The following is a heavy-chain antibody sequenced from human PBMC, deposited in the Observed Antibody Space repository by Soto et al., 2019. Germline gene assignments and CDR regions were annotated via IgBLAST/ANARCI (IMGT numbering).Heavy chain of an antibody. CDR2: IRRDGSSP. V-gene: IGHV3-74*01. D-gene: IGHD4-17*01. Sequence: EVQLVESGGGLVQPGGSVRLSCAASGFTFSSYWCNGFAQAPGRGLLWFPRIRRDGSSPGYADSVKGRFTISRDNAQNTLYLQMNSLRAEDTAVYYCARPQRSDYGDYSPFDSWGQGTLVTVSS. J-gene: IGHJ4*02. CDR3: ARPQRSDYGDYSPFDS. CDR1: GFTFSSYW.